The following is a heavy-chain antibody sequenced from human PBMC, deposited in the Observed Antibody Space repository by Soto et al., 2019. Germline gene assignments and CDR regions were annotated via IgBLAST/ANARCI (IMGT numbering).Heavy chain of an antibody. J-gene: IGHJ4*02. CDR1: AYTFTSYG. CDR2: ISAYSGNT. Sequence: QVQLVQSGAEVKKPGASVKISCKASAYTFTSYGIGWVRQAPGQGVEWMGWISAYSGNTNYAQKLQGRVTLTTDTSTSTADMELRSLRSDDPAVYCFARDRGSYALDYWGQGPRVTVS. CDR3: ARDRGSYALDY. V-gene: IGHV1-18*01. D-gene: IGHD1-26*01.